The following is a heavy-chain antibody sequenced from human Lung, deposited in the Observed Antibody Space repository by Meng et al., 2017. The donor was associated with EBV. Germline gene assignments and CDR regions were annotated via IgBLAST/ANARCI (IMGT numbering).Heavy chain of an antibody. CDR3: ARIGVAASWDY. CDR1: GSSVSSDNW. D-gene: IGHD6-19*01. V-gene: IGHV4-4*02. Sequence: VHLHRSGPGLLNPSGTLSLTCGFSGSSVSSDNWWTWVRQSPGKGLEWIGEIFHSGSTAYNPSLKSRVTISLDKSNNQFSLKLNSVTAADTAVYYCARIGVAASWDYWGQGTLVTVSS. J-gene: IGHJ4*02. CDR2: IFHSGST.